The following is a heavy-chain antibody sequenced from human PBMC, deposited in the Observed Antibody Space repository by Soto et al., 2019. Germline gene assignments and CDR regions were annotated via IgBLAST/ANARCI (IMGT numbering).Heavy chain of an antibody. CDR1: GFNVSSNY. D-gene: IGHD3-3*01. V-gene: IGHV3-66*01. CDR3: ARDFAVSGRTINYYYGMDG. Sequence: PGGSLRLSCAASGFNVSSNYMSWVRQAPGKGLEWISIIYSAGNTYYADSVKGRFTISRDNSKNTLYLQMNSLGAEDTAVYYCARDFAVSGRTINYYYGMDGWGQGTTVTVSS. CDR2: IYSAGNT. J-gene: IGHJ6*02.